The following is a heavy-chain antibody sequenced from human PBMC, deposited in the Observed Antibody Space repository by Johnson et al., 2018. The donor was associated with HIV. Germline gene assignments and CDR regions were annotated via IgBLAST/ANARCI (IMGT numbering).Heavy chain of an antibody. CDR1: GFTFSSYA. D-gene: IGHD3-22*01. CDR2: ISWNSGSI. V-gene: IGHV3-9*01. CDR3: AKDISYGYYGLDAFDI. J-gene: IGHJ3*02. Sequence: QLVESGGGLVQPGGSLRLSCAASGFTFSSYAMTWVRHAPGKGLEWVSAISWNSGSIGYADSVKGRFTISRDNAKNSLYLQMNSLRAEDTALYYCAKDISYGYYGLDAFDIWGQGTMVTVSS.